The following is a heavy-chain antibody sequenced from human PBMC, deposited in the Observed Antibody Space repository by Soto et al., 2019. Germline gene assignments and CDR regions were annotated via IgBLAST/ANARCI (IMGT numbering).Heavy chain of an antibody. D-gene: IGHD3-3*01. CDR2: INAGNGNT. CDR3: ARLYDFWSGPPQYYFDY. CDR1: GYTFATYA. Sequence: ASVKVSCKASGYTFATYAIHWVRQAPGEGLEWMGWINAGNGNTKYSQKFQDRVTITRDTSASTAYMELSSLRSEDTAVYYCARLYDFWSGPPQYYFDYWGQG. V-gene: IGHV1-3*01. J-gene: IGHJ4*02.